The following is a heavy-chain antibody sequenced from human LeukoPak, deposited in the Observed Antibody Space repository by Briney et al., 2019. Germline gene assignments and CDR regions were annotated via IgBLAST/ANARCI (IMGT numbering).Heavy chain of an antibody. V-gene: IGHV3-74*01. CDR2: INSDGSST. J-gene: IGHJ3*02. Sequence: GGSLRLSCAASGFTFSRYWMHWVRHTPGKGLVRVSRINSDGSSTTNADSVKGRFTISRDNAKNTLYLQMNSLRVEDTAVYFCARGGSPPEALGDAFDIWGQGTMVTVSS. CDR3: ARGGSPPEALGDAFDI. D-gene: IGHD1-26*01. CDR1: GFTFSRYW.